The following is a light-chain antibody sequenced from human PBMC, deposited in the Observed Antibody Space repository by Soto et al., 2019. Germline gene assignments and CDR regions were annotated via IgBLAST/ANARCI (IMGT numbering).Light chain of an antibody. J-gene: IGKJ5*01. CDR2: DAS. CDR1: QSIRSW. V-gene: IGKV1-5*01. CDR3: KQYNSYPIT. Sequence: DIQMTQSPSTLSASVGDRVTITCRASQSIRSWLAWYQQKPGKAPKLLIYDASNLESGVPSRFSGSGSGTEFTLTISTLQPDDFAAYYCKQYNSYPITFGQGTRLEIK.